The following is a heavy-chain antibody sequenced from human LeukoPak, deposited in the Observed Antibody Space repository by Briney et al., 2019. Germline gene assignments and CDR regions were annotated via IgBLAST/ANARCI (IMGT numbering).Heavy chain of an antibody. V-gene: IGHV1-18*01. Sequence: ASVKVSCKASGGTFSSYAISWVRQAPGQGLEWMGWISAYNGNTNYAQKLQGRVTMTTDTSTSTAYMELRSLRSDDTAVYYCARDRQWLVRNYFDYWGQGTLVTVSS. CDR3: ARDRQWLVRNYFDY. CDR1: GGTFSSYA. CDR2: ISAYNGNT. D-gene: IGHD6-19*01. J-gene: IGHJ4*02.